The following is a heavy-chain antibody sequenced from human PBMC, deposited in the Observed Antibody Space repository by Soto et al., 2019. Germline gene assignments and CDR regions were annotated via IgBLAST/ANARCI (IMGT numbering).Heavy chain of an antibody. CDR3: ARDPERGYSGYSDY. D-gene: IGHD5-12*01. J-gene: IGHJ4*02. CDR1: GFTFSSYG. CDR2: IWYDGSNK. Sequence: QVQLVESGGGVVQPGRSLRLSCAASGFTFSSYGMHWVRQAPGKGLEWVAVIWYDGSNKYYADSVKGRFTISRDNSKNTLYLQMNSLRAEDTAVYYCARDPERGYSGYSDYWGQGTLITVSS. V-gene: IGHV3-33*01.